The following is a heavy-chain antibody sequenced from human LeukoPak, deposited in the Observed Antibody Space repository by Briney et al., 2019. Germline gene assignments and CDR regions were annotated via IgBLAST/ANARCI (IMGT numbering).Heavy chain of an antibody. CDR1: GFTFNNYA. V-gene: IGHV3-30-3*01. CDR3: SPTGGYDSSGYRYFDY. J-gene: IGHJ4*02. D-gene: IGHD3-22*01. CDR2: ISYDGSKE. Sequence: PGRSLRLCCAASGFTFNNYAMPWVRQAPGKGLDWVAVISYDGSKEKYADSVQGGFTISRDNSKTTLYLKMNGLRAEDTAVYYCSPTGGYDSSGYRYFDYWGQGTLVTVSS.